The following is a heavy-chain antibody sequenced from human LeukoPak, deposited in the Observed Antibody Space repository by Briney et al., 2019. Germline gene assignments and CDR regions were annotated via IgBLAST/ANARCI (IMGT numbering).Heavy chain of an antibody. D-gene: IGHD3-3*01. J-gene: IGHJ5*02. CDR3: ASYRGDFWSGYYSNWFDP. CDR2: INSDGSST. Sequence: PGGSLRLSCAASGFTFSSYWMHWVRQAPGKGLVWVSRINSDGSSTSYADSVKGRFTISRDNAKNMLYLQMNSLRAEDTAVYYCASYRGDFWSGYYSNWFDPWGQGTLVTVSS. CDR1: GFTFSSYW. V-gene: IGHV3-74*01.